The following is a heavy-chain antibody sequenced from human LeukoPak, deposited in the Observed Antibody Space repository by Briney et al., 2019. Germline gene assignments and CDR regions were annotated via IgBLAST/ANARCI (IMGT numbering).Heavy chain of an antibody. Sequence: ASVKVSCKASGYTFTSYGISWVRQAPGQGLEWMGWISAYNGNTNYAQKLQGRVTMTTDTSTSTAYMELRSLRSDDTVVYYCASSVPAGDAFDIWGQGTMVTVSS. J-gene: IGHJ3*02. D-gene: IGHD2-2*01. CDR2: ISAYNGNT. V-gene: IGHV1-18*01. CDR1: GYTFTSYG. CDR3: ASSVPAGDAFDI.